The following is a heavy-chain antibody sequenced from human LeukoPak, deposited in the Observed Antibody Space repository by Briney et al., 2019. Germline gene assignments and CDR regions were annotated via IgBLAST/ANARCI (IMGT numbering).Heavy chain of an antibody. J-gene: IGHJ4*02. Sequence: WASVKVSRKASGYTFTSYAMHWVRQAPGQRLEWMGWINAGNGNTKYSQKFQGRVTITRDTSASTAYMELSSLRSEDTAVYYCARGSSGYPRYFDYWGQGTLVTVSS. V-gene: IGHV1-3*01. CDR2: INAGNGNT. D-gene: IGHD3-22*01. CDR1: GYTFTSYA. CDR3: ARGSSGYPRYFDY.